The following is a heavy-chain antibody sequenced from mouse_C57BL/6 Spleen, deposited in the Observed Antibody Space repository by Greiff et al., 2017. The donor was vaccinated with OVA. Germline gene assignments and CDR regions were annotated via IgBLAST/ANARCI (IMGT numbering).Heavy chain of an antibody. D-gene: IGHD1-1*01. CDR2: IRNKANGYTT. CDR3: ARYWYYGSSPYYYAMDY. CDR1: GFTFTDYY. J-gene: IGHJ4*01. Sequence: EVKLVESGGGLVQPGGSLSISCAASGFTFTDYYMSWVRQPPGKALEWLGFIRNKANGYTTEYSAAVKGRFTISRDNSKSILYLQMNSMRAEDSATYYCARYWYYGSSPYYYAMDYWGQGTSVTVSS. V-gene: IGHV7-3*01.